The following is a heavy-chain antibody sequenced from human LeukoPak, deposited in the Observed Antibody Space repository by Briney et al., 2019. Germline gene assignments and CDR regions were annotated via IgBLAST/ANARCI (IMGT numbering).Heavy chain of an antibody. J-gene: IGHJ5*02. CDR2: IIPILGIA. V-gene: IGHV1-69*02. Sequence: GASVKVSCKASGGTFSSYTISWVRQAPGQGLEWMGRIIPILGIANYAQKFQGRVTITADKSTSTAYMELSSLRSEDTAVYYCARGRWLDTAAGTNNWFDPWGQGTLVTVSS. CDR1: GGTFSSYT. CDR3: ARGRWLDTAAGTNNWFDP. D-gene: IGHD5-18*01.